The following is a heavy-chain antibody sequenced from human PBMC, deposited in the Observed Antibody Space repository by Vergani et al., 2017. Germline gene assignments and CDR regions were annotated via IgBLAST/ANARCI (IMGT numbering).Heavy chain of an antibody. CDR3: AKVRWGVVVVTAIPLDY. D-gene: IGHD2-21*02. CDR1: GFTFSSYA. CDR2: ISGSGGST. J-gene: IGHJ4*02. Sequence: EVQLLESGGGLVQPGGSLRLSCAASGFTFSSYAMSWVRQAPGKGLELVSAISGSGGSTYYADSVKGRFTISRDNSKNTLYLQMNSLRAEDTAVYYCAKVRWGVVVVTAIPLDYWGQGTLVTVSS. V-gene: IGHV3-23*01.